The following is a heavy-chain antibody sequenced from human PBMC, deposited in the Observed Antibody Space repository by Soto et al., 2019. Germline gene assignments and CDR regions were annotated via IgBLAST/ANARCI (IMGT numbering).Heavy chain of an antibody. CDR3: ARRYGSSFDY. J-gene: IGHJ4*02. CDR1: GGSISSYY. D-gene: IGHD3-16*01. V-gene: IGHV4-59*08. Sequence: QVQLQESGPGLVKPSETLSLTCTVSGGSISSYYWSWIRQPPGKGLEWIGYSYYSGSTNYNPSLKSGVTIPVNTSKNQFSLKLSSVTAADTAVYYCARRYGSSFDYWGQGTPVTVSS. CDR2: SYYSGST.